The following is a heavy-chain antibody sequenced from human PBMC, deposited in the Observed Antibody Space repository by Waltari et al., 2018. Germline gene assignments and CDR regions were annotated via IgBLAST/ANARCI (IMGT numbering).Heavy chain of an antibody. CDR3: ARPMSELRIDGRTYAMDV. D-gene: IGHD2-15*01. CDR1: GFTFSSYA. J-gene: IGHJ6*02. Sequence: EVRLLESGGGLERPGGSLRLSCVGSGFTFSSYAMTWVRQTPGDGREWVASVSASVSKKFFADSGKGRFVVSRDNSENTVSLQMNGLGAEDTAVYYCARPMSELRIDGRTYAMDVWGQGTTVIVSS. CDR2: VSASVSKK. V-gene: IGHV3-23*01.